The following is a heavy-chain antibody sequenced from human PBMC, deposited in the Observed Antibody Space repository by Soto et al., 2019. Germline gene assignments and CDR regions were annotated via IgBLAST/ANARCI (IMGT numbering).Heavy chain of an antibody. V-gene: IGHV3-23*01. CDR2: ITDSGVST. D-gene: IGHD3-10*01. J-gene: IGHJ4*02. CDR3: AKQRAGYGSGSDTYYFDF. CDR1: GFTFSDYA. Sequence: EVQLLESGGGLVQPGGSLRLSCVASGFTFSDYAMSWVRHVPGKGLEWVSAITDSGVSTYYADSVKGRFTISRDNSKNTLFLQMNSLRVEDTAIYFCAKQRAGYGSGSDTYYFDFWGQGTLVTVSS.